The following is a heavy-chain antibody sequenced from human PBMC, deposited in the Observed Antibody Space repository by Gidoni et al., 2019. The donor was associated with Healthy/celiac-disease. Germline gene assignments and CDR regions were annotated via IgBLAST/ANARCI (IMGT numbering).Heavy chain of an antibody. CDR3: ASCSTYAYYYGSGSYYKPNWFDP. CDR1: GGSISRGGYY. J-gene: IGHJ5*02. Sequence: QVQLQESGPGLVKPSQTLSLTCTVAGGSISRGGYYWSWIRQHPGKGLEWIGYIYYSGSPSYNPSLKIRVTISVDTSKNQFSLKLSSVTAADTAVYYCASCSTYAYYYGSGSYYKPNWFDPWGQGTLVTVSS. CDR2: IYYSGSP. D-gene: IGHD3-10*01. V-gene: IGHV4-31*03.